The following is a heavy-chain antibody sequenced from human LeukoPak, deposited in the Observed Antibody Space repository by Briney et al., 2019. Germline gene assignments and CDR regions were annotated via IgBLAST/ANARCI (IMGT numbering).Heavy chain of an antibody. J-gene: IGHJ3*02. D-gene: IGHD3-22*01. CDR2: IYYSGST. CDR3: ARDRDYDRIDAFDI. Sequence: SETLSLTCTVSGGSISSYYWSWIRQPPGKGLVWIGYIYYSGSTNYNPSLKSRVTISVDTSKNQFSLTLSSVTAADTAVYYCARDRDYDRIDAFDIWGQGTMVTVSS. CDR1: GGSISSYY. V-gene: IGHV4-59*01.